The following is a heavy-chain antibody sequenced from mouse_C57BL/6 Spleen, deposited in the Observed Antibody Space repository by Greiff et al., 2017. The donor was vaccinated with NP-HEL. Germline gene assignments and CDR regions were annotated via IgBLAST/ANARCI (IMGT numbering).Heavy chain of an antibody. D-gene: IGHD1-1*01. Sequence: QVQLKESGAELARPGASVKLSCKASGYTFTSYGISWVKQRTGQGLEWIGEIYPRSGNTYYNEKFKGKATLTADKSSSTAYMELRSLTSEDSAVYFCARHGSYYFDYWGQGTTLTVSS. CDR2: IYPRSGNT. V-gene: IGHV1-81*01. CDR3: ARHGSYYFDY. CDR1: GYTFTSYG. J-gene: IGHJ2*01.